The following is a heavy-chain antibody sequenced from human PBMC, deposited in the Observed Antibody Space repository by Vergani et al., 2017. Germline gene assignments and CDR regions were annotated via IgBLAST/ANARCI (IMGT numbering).Heavy chain of an antibody. V-gene: IGHV3-33*01. Sequence: QVQLVESGGGVVQPGRSLRLSCAASGFTFSSYGMHWVRQAPGKGLEWVAVIWYDGSNKYYADSVKGRFTISRDNSKNTLYLQMNSLRAEDTAVYYCARLTRPSAFDYWGQGTLVTVSS. CDR2: IWYDGSNK. CDR3: ARLTRPSAFDY. D-gene: IGHD6-6*01. CDR1: GFTFSSYG. J-gene: IGHJ4*02.